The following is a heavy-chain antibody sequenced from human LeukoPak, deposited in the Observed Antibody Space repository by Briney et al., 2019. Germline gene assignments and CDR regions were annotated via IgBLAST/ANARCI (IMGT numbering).Heavy chain of an antibody. Sequence: ASVKVSCKASGYTFTGYYMHWVRQAPGQGLEWMGWIKPNSGGTNYAQKFQGRVTMTRDTSISTAYMELSRLRSDDTAVYYCARVGSGTYYFDYWGQGTLVTVSS. V-gene: IGHV1-2*02. J-gene: IGHJ4*02. CDR3: ARVGSGTYYFDY. CDR1: GYTFTGYY. CDR2: IKPNSGGT. D-gene: IGHD3-10*01.